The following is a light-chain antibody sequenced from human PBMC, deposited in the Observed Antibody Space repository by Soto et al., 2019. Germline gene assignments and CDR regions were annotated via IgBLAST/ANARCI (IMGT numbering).Light chain of an antibody. V-gene: IGLV2-14*01. J-gene: IGLJ1*01. Sequence: QSLLSQPASVSGSPVQSITISCTGTSSDIWGYYYVYWYQHHPGKDPKLMIYQVTNRPSGVSHRFSGSKSGNTASLTISGLQDEDEDDYFRTPYSSSSXFYVVGTGTKVXV. CDR1: SSDIWGYYY. CDR3: TPYSSSSXFYV. CDR2: QVT.